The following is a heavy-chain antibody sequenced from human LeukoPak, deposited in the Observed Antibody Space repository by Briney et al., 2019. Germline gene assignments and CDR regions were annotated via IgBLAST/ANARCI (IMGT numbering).Heavy chain of an antibody. CDR3: ARDQTTRGPY. CDR1: GFTFSSYS. D-gene: IGHD4-11*01. CDR2: ISSSSSYI. V-gene: IGHV3-21*01. J-gene: IGHJ4*02. Sequence: LGGSLRLSCAASGFTFSSYSMNWVRQAPGKGLEWVSSISSSSSYIYYADSVKGRFTISRDNAKNSLYLQMNSLRAEDTAVYYCARDQTTRGPYWGQGTLVTVSS.